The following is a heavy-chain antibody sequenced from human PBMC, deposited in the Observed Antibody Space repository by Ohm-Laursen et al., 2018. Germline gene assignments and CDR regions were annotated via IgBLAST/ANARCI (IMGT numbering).Heavy chain of an antibody. CDR3: AREGASYCSSTSCYTRNGYYYYYGMDV. D-gene: IGHD2-2*02. Sequence: SLRLSCAASRFTFSSYGMHWVRQAPGKGLEWVSSISSSSSYIYYADSVKGRFTISRDNAKNSLYLQMNSLRAEDTAVYYCAREGASYCSSTSCYTRNGYYYYYGMDVWGQGTTVTVSS. V-gene: IGHV3-21*01. CDR1: RFTFSSYG. J-gene: IGHJ6*02. CDR2: ISSSSSYI.